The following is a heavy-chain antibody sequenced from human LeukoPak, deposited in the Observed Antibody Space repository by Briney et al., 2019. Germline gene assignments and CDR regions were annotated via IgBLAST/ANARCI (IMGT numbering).Heavy chain of an antibody. CDR2: ISYDGSNK. V-gene: IGHV3-30*03. J-gene: IGHJ4*02. CDR1: GLTFSSYG. Sequence: GRSLRLSCAASGLTFSSYGMHWVRQAPGKGLEWVAFISYDGSNKNYADSMKGRFTISRDNSKNTLYLQMNSLRAEDTAVYYCAREARPIAAENFDYWGQGTLVTVSS. CDR3: AREARPIAAENFDY. D-gene: IGHD6-6*01.